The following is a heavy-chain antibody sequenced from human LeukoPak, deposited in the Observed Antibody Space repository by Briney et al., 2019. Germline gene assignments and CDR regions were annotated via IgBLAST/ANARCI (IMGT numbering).Heavy chain of an antibody. Sequence: GGSLRLSCAASGFTFNSNAMSWVRQAPGKGLEWVSSISSSSSYIYYADSVKGRFTISRDNAKNSLYLQMNSLRAEDTAVYYCAPLGGYGGNPGGNSGYWGQGTLVTVSS. CDR1: GFTFNSNA. V-gene: IGHV3-21*01. CDR3: APLGGYGGNPGGNSGY. D-gene: IGHD4-23*01. J-gene: IGHJ4*02. CDR2: ISSSSSYI.